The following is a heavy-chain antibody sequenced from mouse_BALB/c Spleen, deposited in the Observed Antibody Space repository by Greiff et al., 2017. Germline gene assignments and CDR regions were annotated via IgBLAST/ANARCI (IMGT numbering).Heavy chain of an antibody. J-gene: IGHJ4*01. D-gene: IGHD1-1*01. V-gene: IGHV1-55*01. CDR2: IYPGRGIT. CDR3: SSSRLRGAMDY. Sequence: QVHVKQSGAELVKPGASVKMSCKASGYTFTSYWINWVKQRPGQGLEWIGDIYPGRGITNYNEKFKSKATLTLDTSSSTAYMQLSSLTSEDSAVYYCSSSRLRGAMDYWGQGTSVTVSS. CDR1: GYTFTSYW.